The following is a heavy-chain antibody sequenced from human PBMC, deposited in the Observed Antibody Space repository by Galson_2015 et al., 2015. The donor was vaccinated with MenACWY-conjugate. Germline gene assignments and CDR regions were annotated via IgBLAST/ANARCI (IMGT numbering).Heavy chain of an antibody. D-gene: IGHD6-6*01. CDR2: ISSNGSST. CDR3: VKRARYTCSSYYGFDD. Sequence: SLRLSCAASGFTLSSYGMSWVRQAPGKGLEYVSAISSNGSSTYYADSVKGRFTISRDNSKNTLYLQMSSLRAEDTAVYYCVKRARYTCSSYYGFDDWGQGTPVTVSS. V-gene: IGHV3-64D*06. J-gene: IGHJ6*02. CDR1: GFTLSSYG.